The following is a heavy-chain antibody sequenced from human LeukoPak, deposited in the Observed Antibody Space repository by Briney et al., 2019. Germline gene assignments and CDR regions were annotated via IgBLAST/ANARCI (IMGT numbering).Heavy chain of an antibody. CDR1: GYSSTSYW. Sequence: GESLKISCKGSGYSSTSYWIGWVRQMPGKGLEWMGIIYPGDSDTRYSPSFQGQVTISADKSISTAYLQWSSLKASDTAMYYCARIKRDYYYYYYMDVWGKGTTVTVSS. J-gene: IGHJ6*03. CDR3: ARIKRDYYYYYYMDV. CDR2: IYPGDSDT. V-gene: IGHV5-51*01.